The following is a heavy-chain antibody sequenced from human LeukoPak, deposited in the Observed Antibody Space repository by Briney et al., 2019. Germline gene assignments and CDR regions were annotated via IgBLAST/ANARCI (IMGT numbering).Heavy chain of an antibody. CDR1: GGSFSGYY. CDR3: AGTYYDFWSGHYYYGMDV. D-gene: IGHD3-3*01. Sequence: PSETLSLTCAVYGGSFSGYYWSWIRQPPGKGLEWIGEINHSGSTNYNPSLKSRVTISVDTSKNQFSLKLSSVTAADTAVYYCAGTYYDFWSGHYYYGMDVWGQGTTVTVSS. CDR2: INHSGST. V-gene: IGHV4-34*01. J-gene: IGHJ6*02.